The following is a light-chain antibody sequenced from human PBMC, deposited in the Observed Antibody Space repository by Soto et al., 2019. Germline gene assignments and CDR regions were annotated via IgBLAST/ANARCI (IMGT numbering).Light chain of an antibody. Sequence: DIRMTQSPSTLSASVGDRVTITCRSSQYIHNYLAWYQQKPGEAPKLLIYEAPNLERGVPSTFSGRGTGTEFTLPISSVQPDDFATYYCQQSNNYPWTFGQGTRVAI. CDR3: QQSNNYPWT. CDR1: QYIHNY. CDR2: EAP. V-gene: IGKV1-5*03. J-gene: IGKJ1*01.